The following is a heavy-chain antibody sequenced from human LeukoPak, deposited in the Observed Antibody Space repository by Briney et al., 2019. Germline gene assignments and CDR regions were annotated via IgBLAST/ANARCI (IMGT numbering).Heavy chain of an antibody. V-gene: IGHV4-34*01. CDR1: NGSLSGYY. Sequence: SETLSLTCAVYNGSLSGYYWSWIRQPPGKGLEWIGEINHSGSTNYNPSLKSRVTISVDTSENQFSLKLSSVTAADTAVYYCARHVWGIAVAGKDNWFDPWGQGTLVTVSS. CDR2: INHSGST. CDR3: ARHVWGIAVAGKDNWFDP. J-gene: IGHJ5*02. D-gene: IGHD6-19*01.